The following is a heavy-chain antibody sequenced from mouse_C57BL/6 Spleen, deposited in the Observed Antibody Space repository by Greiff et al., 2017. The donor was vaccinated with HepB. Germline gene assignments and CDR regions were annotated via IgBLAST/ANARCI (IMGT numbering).Heavy chain of an antibody. CDR3: ARGLLPSYYDAMDY. CDR1: GYTFTSYW. Sequence: VQLQQPGAELVRPGSSVKLSCKASGYTFTSYWMHWVKQRPIQGLEWIGNIDPSDSETHYNQKFKDKATLTVDKSSSTAYMQLSSLTSEDSAVYYCARGLLPSYYDAMDYWGQGTSVTVSS. D-gene: IGHD1-1*01. CDR2: IDPSDSET. V-gene: IGHV1-52*01. J-gene: IGHJ4*01.